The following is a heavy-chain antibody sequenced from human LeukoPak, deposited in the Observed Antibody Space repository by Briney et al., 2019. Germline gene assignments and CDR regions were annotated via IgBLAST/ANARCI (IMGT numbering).Heavy chain of an antibody. D-gene: IGHD2-2*01. CDR2: ISSSSSTI. CDR1: GFTFSSYS. Sequence: GGSLRLSCSASGFTFSSYSRNWVRQAPGEGLEWISYISSSSSTIYYADSVKGRFTISRDNAKNSLYLQMNSLRAEDTAVYYCARDKGWYQLISGWFDSWGQGSLVTVSS. J-gene: IGHJ5*01. V-gene: IGHV3-48*04. CDR3: ARDKGWYQLISGWFDS.